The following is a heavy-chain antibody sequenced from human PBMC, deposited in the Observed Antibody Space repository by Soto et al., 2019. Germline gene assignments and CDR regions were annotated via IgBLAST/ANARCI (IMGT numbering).Heavy chain of an antibody. J-gene: IGHJ4*02. Sequence: VQLVESGGGVVQPGTSLRLSCKASGFIFRDYLIHWVRQAPGKGLEWLAVLSFDGTAEYYADSTRGRFTISRDIPKSTTYLVINNVRREDTAMYYCARVAKRLTSMEVLEYWGQGTLVTVPS. CDR1: GFIFRDYL. V-gene: IGHV3-30*03. D-gene: IGHD1-1*01. CDR3: ARVAKRLTSMEVLEY. CDR2: LSFDGTAE.